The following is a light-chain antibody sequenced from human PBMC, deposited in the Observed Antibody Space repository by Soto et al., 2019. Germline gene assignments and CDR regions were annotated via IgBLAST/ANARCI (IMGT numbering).Light chain of an antibody. CDR1: QGISSY. J-gene: IGKJ3*01. CDR2: AAS. CDR3: QQYYSYPHT. V-gene: IGKV1-8*01. Sequence: AIRMTQSPSSFSASTGDRVTITCRASQGISSYLAWYQQKPGKAPKLLIYAASTLQSGVPSRFSGSGSGTDFTVTISCLQSEDFATYYCQQYYSYPHTFGPGTKVDIK.